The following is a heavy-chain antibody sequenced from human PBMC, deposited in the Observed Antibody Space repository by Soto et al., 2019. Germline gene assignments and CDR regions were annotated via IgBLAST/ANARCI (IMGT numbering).Heavy chain of an antibody. CDR3: ARGYSRYCSGGSCYAVDY. D-gene: IGHD2-15*01. Sequence: ASVKVSCKASGYTFTSYGISWVRQAPGQGLEWMGWISAYNGNTNYAQKLQGRVTMTTDTSTSTAYMELRSLRSDDTAVYYCARGYSRYCSGGSCYAVDYWGQGTLVTVSS. J-gene: IGHJ4*02. CDR1: GYTFTSYG. CDR2: ISAYNGNT. V-gene: IGHV1-18*01.